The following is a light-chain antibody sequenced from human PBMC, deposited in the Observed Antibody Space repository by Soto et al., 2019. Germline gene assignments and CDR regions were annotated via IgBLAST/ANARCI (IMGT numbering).Light chain of an antibody. CDR2: GVS. CDR3: MSYIASTTTHWV. CDR1: SIDVGHPYNY. J-gene: IGLJ3*02. V-gene: IGLV2-14*03. Sequence: QSALTQPASVSGSPGQSITLSCTGTSIDVGHPYNYVSWYQQYPGKAPKLLILGVSNRPSGISGRFSGSKSGNTASLTISGRQPEDEADYYCMSYIASTTTHWVLGGGTKLTVL.